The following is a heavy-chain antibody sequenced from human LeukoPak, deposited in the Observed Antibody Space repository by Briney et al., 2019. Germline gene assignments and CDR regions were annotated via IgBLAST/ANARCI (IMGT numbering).Heavy chain of an antibody. CDR3: TRYGDDDTPGLN. CDR2: IKEDGSDK. V-gene: IGHV3-7*01. D-gene: IGHD4-17*01. Sequence: GGSLRLSCAASGFSFSRYWMTWVRQAPGKGLEWVANIKEDGSDKYYVDSVRGRFTISRDNAKNSLYLQMNSLRAEDTALYYCTRYGDDDTPGLNWGQGTLVTVSS. CDR1: GFSFSRYW. J-gene: IGHJ4*02.